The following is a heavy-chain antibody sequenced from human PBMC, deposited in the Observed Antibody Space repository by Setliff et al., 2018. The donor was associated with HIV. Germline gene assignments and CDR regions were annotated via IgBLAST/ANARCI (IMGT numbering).Heavy chain of an antibody. CDR2: IYYSGST. Sequence: SETLSLTCTVSGGSISSSSYYWGWIRQPPGKGLEWIGSIYYSGSTYYNPSLKSRVTISVDTSKNQFSLKLSSVTAADTAVYYCARFRVTMIVVDCYFDYWGQGTLVTVPS. J-gene: IGHJ4*02. D-gene: IGHD3-22*01. CDR1: GGSISSSSYY. CDR3: ARFRVTMIVVDCYFDY. V-gene: IGHV4-39*07.